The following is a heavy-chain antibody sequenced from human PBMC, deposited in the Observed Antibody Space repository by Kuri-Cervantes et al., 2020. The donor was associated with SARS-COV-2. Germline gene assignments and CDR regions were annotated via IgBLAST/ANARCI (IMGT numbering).Heavy chain of an antibody. Sequence: GSLRLSCSVSGASISSNTYYWGWIRQPPGKGLEWIGSVSYTGNTYLNPSLKSRVTISVHTSKTQFSLNLSSVTVADTAVYYCARQVELSLDKYGMDIWGQGTTVTVSS. CDR1: GASISSNTYY. V-gene: IGHV4-39*01. D-gene: IGHD1-7*01. CDR2: VSYTGNT. CDR3: ARQVELSLDKYGMDI. J-gene: IGHJ6*02.